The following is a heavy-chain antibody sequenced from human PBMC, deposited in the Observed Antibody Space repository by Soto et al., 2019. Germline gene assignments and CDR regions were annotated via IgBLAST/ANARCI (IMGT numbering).Heavy chain of an antibody. Sequence: QVQLVQSGAEVQKPGSSVKVSCKASGGTFSSYTISWVRQAPGQGLEWMGRIIPILGIANYAQKFQGRVTITADKSTSTAYMELSSLRSEDTAVYYCARDTYSSGWYRSYFDYWGQGTLVTVSS. CDR2: IIPILGIA. V-gene: IGHV1-69*08. D-gene: IGHD6-19*01. CDR1: GGTFSSYT. CDR3: ARDTYSSGWYRSYFDY. J-gene: IGHJ4*02.